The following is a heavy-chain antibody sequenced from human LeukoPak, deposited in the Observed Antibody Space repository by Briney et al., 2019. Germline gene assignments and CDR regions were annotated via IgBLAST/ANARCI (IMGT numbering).Heavy chain of an antibody. CDR3: ARHDSSGYYHPLDY. Sequence: SETLSLTCTVSGGSISSYYWSWIRQPPGKGLEWIGYIYYSGSTNYNPSLKSRVTISVDTSKNQFSLKLTSVTAADTAVYYCARHDSSGYYHPLDYWGQGTLVTVSS. CDR2: IYYSGST. J-gene: IGHJ4*02. V-gene: IGHV4-59*08. D-gene: IGHD3-22*01. CDR1: GGSISSYY.